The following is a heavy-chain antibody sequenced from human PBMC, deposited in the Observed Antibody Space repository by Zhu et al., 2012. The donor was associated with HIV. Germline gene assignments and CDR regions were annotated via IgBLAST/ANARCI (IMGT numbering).Heavy chain of an antibody. CDR2: INWNGGST. CDR3: ARDLKAHCNITSCYGYLTDY. J-gene: IGHJ4*02. V-gene: IGHV3-20*04. Sequence: EVQLVESGGGVARPGGSLRLSCAASGFTFDDYDMSWVRQAPGKGLEWVSGINWNGGSTGYADSVKGRFTISRDNAKNSLYLQMNSLRVDDTALYYCARDLKAHCNITSCYGYLTDYWAREPWSPSPQ. D-gene: IGHD2-2*01. CDR1: GFTFDDYD.